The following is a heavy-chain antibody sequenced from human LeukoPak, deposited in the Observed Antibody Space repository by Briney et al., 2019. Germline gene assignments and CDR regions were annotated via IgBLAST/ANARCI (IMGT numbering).Heavy chain of an antibody. J-gene: IGHJ4*02. V-gene: IGHV3-23*01. CDR1: GFTFSSYA. Sequence: GGSLRLSCAASGFTFSSYAMSWVRQAPGKGLEWVLAISGSGGSTYYADSVKGRFTISRDNSKNTLYLQMNSLRAEDTAIYYCASERGATQYFDYWGQGTLVTVSS. D-gene: IGHD1-1*01. CDR3: ASERGATQYFDY. CDR2: ISGSGGST.